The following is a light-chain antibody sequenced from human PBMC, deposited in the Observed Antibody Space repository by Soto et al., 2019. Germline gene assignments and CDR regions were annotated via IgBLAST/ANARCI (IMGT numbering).Light chain of an antibody. Sequence: QSALTQPASVSGSLGQSITIYCTGTSSDVGGYNYVSWYQQHPGKDPKVVIFEVTKRPSGVSSRFSGSKSGNTASLTVSGLQAEDEGDYYCSSYTSSSTALFGAGTKLTVL. CDR3: SSYTSSSTAL. V-gene: IGLV2-14*01. J-gene: IGLJ2*01. CDR1: SSDVGGYNY. CDR2: EVT.